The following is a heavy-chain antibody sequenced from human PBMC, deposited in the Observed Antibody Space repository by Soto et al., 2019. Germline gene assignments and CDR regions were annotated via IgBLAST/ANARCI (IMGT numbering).Heavy chain of an antibody. Sequence: PSETLSLTCTASGGSISSYSWSWIRQPPGKGLEWIGYIYYSGSTNYNPSLKSRVTISVDTSKNQFSLKLSSVTAADTAVYYCARYGDYSYFDYWGQGTLVTVSS. D-gene: IGHD4-17*01. CDR2: IYYSGST. V-gene: IGHV4-59*01. CDR1: GGSISSYS. J-gene: IGHJ4*02. CDR3: ARYGDYSYFDY.